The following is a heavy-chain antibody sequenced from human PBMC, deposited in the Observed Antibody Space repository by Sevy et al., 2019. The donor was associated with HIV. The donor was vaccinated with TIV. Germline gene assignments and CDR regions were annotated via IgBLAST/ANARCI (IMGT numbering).Heavy chain of an antibody. CDR1: DGAISSSSYY. J-gene: IGHJ1*01. CDR3: ARQGEQQLVRLYFQH. D-gene: IGHD6-13*01. CDR2: IYYSGST. Sequence: SETLSLTCTVSDGAISSSSYYWGWIRQPPGKGLEWIGSIYYSGSTSYNPSLKSRVTISVDTSKNQFSLKLSSVTAADTAVYYCARQGEQQLVRLYFQHWGQGTLVTVSS. V-gene: IGHV4-39*01.